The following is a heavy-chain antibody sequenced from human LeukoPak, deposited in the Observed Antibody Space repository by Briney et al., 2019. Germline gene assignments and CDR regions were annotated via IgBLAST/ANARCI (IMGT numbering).Heavy chain of an antibody. CDR1: GFTFSGYS. V-gene: IGHV3-21*01. D-gene: IGHD3-9*01. J-gene: IGHJ4*02. CDR2: ITSSGRYN. Sequence: GGSLRLSCAASGFTFSGYSMNWVRQAPGKGLEWVAAITSSGRYNYYAASLEGRFTISRDNARNSLYLKMNSLRAEDTSLDYCASAIVQAEDYFDYLVMWGQGTLVTVSS. CDR3: ASAIVQAEDYFDYLVM.